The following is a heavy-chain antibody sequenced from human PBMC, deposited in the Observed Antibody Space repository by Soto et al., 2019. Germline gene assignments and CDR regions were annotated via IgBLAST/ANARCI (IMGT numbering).Heavy chain of an antibody. CDR2: IYSGGST. V-gene: IGHV3-66*01. D-gene: IGHD5-18*01. CDR1: GFTVSSNY. CDR3: ARMGTAMAIDY. J-gene: IGHJ4*02. Sequence: GSLRLSCAASGFTVSSNYMSWVRQAPGKGLEWVSVIYSGGSTYYADSVKGRFTISRDNSKNTLYLQMNSLRAEDTAVYYCARMGTAMAIDYWGQGTLVTVSS.